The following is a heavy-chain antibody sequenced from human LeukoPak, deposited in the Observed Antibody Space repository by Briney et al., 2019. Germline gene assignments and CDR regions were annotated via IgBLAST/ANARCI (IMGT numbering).Heavy chain of an antibody. Sequence: PSETLSLTCAVYGGSFSGYYWSWIRQPPGKGLEWIGEITHSGSTNYNPSLKSRVTISVDTSKNQFSLKLSSVTAADTAVYYCARRRFRGPGYYGSGSYYTGRYYYYYMDVWGKGTTVTISS. CDR1: GGSFSGYY. V-gene: IGHV4-34*01. CDR2: ITHSGST. D-gene: IGHD3-10*01. J-gene: IGHJ6*03. CDR3: ARRRFRGPGYYGSGSYYTGRYYYYYMDV.